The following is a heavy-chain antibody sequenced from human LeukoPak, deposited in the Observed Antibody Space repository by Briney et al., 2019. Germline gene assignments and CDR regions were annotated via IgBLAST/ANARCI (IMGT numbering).Heavy chain of an antibody. J-gene: IGHJ4*01. CDR1: GGSFSGYY. CDR2: IKQDGREK. D-gene: IGHD3-10*01. CDR3: ARDGPYYYDSGSSDY. Sequence: QPSETLSLTCAVYGGSFSGYYWSWIRQAPGKGLEWVANIKQDGREKYYLDSVKGRFTISRDNAKNSLFLQMNSLRAEDTAVYYCARDGPYYYDSGSSDYWGHGTLVTVSS. V-gene: IGHV3-7*01.